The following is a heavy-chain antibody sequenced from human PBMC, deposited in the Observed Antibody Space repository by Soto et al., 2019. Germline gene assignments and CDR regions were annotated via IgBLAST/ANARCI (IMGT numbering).Heavy chain of an antibody. V-gene: IGHV6-1*01. CDR1: GDSVSSNSAG. Sequence: SQTLSLTCAISGDSVSSNSAGWNWIRQSPSGGLEWLGRTYYRSKSYNDYAVSVKSRITINPDTSKNQFSLQLNSVTPEDTAVYYCARDRYYYDSSGPLNDAFDIWDQGTMVTVSS. J-gene: IGHJ3*02. CDR2: TYYRSKSYN. CDR3: ARDRYYYDSSGPLNDAFDI. D-gene: IGHD3-22*01.